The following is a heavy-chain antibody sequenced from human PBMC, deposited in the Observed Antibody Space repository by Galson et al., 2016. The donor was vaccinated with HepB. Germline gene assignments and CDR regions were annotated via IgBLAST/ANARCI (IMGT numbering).Heavy chain of an antibody. CDR2: IGTADDT. CDR1: GFTFSDYD. V-gene: IGHV3-13*04. CDR3: ARGGTRGILDWYFDL. D-gene: IGHD1-1*01. Sequence: SLRLSCAASGFTFSDYDMHWVRQATGKGLEWVSTIGTADDTYYPGSVKGRFSISRDNANNSLYLQMNSLRVEDTAVYFCARGGTRGILDWYFDLWGRGTLVTVSS. J-gene: IGHJ2*01.